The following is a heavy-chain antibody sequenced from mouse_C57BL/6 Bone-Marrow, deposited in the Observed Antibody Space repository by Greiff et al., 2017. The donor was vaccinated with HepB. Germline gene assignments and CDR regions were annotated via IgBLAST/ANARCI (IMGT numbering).Heavy chain of an antibody. CDR3: VREGTVVARNWYFDV. J-gene: IGHJ1*03. CDR1: GFTFNTYA. Sequence: GGGLVQPKGSLKLSCAASGFTFNTYAMHWVRQAPGKGLEWVARIRSKSSNYATYYADSVKDRFTISRDDSQSMLYLQMNNLKTEDTAMYYCVREGTVVARNWYFDVWGTGTTVTVSS. V-gene: IGHV10-3*01. CDR2: IRSKSSNYAT. D-gene: IGHD1-1*01.